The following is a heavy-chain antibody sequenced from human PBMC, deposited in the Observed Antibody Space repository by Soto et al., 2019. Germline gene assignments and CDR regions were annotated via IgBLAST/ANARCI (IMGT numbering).Heavy chain of an antibody. D-gene: IGHD6-19*01. V-gene: IGHV3-23*01. J-gene: IGHJ4*02. CDR2: ISVSADNT. CDR3: AKVVAVAGCFDY. Sequence: LRLSCAGSGFSLGSYPMSWVRQAPGKGLQWVSSISVSADNTYYADSVRGRFNISRDSSKSTLYLQMNSLRAEDTAVYYCAKVVAVAGCFDYWGQGTLVTVSA. CDR1: GFSLGSYP.